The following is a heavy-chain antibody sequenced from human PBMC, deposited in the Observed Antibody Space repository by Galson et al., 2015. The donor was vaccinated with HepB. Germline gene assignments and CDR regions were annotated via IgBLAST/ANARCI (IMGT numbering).Heavy chain of an antibody. CDR2: INPNSGGT. J-gene: IGHJ5*02. Sequence: SVKVSCKASGYTFTRHDINWARQAPGQGLEWMGWINPNSGGTDYAQKFQGRVTMTRDTSTNTAYMELSSLRSEDTAIYYCAREGFTGGADWFDPWGQGTLVTVSA. D-gene: IGHD2-8*02. V-gene: IGHV1-8*01. CDR1: GYTFTRHD. CDR3: AREGFTGGADWFDP.